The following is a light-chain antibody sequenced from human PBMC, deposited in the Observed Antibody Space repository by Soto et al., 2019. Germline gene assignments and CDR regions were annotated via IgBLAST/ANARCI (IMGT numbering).Light chain of an antibody. CDR3: SSYAGSRNV. CDR2: EVN. V-gene: IGLV2-8*01. CDR1: SSDVGGYNY. Sequence: QSALTQPPSASGSPGQSVAISCTGTSSDVGGYNYVSWYQQHPGKAPKLMIYEVNKRPLGVPDRFSGSKSGNTPSLTVSGLQAEDEADYYCSSYAGSRNVFGTGTKLTVL. J-gene: IGLJ1*01.